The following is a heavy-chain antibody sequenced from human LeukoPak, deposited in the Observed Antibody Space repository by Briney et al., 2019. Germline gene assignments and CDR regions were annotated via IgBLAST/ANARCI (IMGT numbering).Heavy chain of an antibody. V-gene: IGHV1-2*02. D-gene: IGHD3-10*01. CDR2: INPNSGGT. CDR1: GYTFTGYY. Sequence: ASVKVSCKASGYTFTGYYMHWVRQAPGQGLEWMGWINPNSGGTNYARKFQGRVTMTRDTSISTAYMELNRLTSDDTAVYYCAREPMVRDFNWFDPWGQGTLVTVSS. J-gene: IGHJ5*02. CDR3: AREPMVRDFNWFDP.